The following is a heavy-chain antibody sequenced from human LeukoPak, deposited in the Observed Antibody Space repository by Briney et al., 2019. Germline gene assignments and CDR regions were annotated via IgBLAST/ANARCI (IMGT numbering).Heavy chain of an antibody. Sequence: PSETLSLTCTVSGGSISSYYWSWIRQPPGKGLEWIGYIYYGGSTNYNASLKSRVTISLDTSKNQFSLKVSSVTAADTAVYYCARVTRGYSYGPLDYCGQGILVTVSS. CDR1: GGSISSYY. V-gene: IGHV4-59*01. CDR3: ARVTRGYSYGPLDY. J-gene: IGHJ4*02. D-gene: IGHD5-18*01. CDR2: IYYGGST.